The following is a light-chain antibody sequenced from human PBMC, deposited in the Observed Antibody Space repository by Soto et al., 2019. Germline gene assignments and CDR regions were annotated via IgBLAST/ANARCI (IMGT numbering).Light chain of an antibody. CDR3: SSYTISSTYV. Sequence: QSALTQPASVSGSPGQSIAISCTGTSSDVGGYNYVSWYQQHPGKVPKLLINDVSNRPSGVSSRFSGSKSCNTASLTISGLQAEDEADYYCSSYTISSTYVFGSGTKLTVL. V-gene: IGLV2-14*01. J-gene: IGLJ1*01. CDR2: DVS. CDR1: SSDVGGYNY.